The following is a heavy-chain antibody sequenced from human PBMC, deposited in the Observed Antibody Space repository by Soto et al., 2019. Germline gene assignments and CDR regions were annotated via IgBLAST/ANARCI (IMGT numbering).Heavy chain of an antibody. CDR1: GGSISSYY. J-gene: IGHJ6*03. CDR2: IYYSGST. CDR3: ARQSSTLPYYYMDV. D-gene: IGHD2-2*01. V-gene: IGHV4-59*08. Sequence: SETLSLTCTVSGGSISSYYWSWIRQPPGKGLEWIGYIYYSGSTNYNPSLKSRVTISVDTSKNQFSLKLSSVTAADTAVYYCARQSSTLPYYYMDVRGKGTTVTVSS.